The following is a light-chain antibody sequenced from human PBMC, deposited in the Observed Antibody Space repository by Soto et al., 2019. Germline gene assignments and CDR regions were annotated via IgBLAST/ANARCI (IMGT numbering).Light chain of an antibody. J-gene: IGKJ1*01. Sequence: IQMTQSPSSLSASIGDRVTITCRASQGIGVRLAWFQQKPGKAPQYLIQSASTLQSGVPSRFSSSASWTEFILSINSLLPEDVAIYYCRKFNSFPRTFGQGAKVDIK. CDR3: RKFNSFPRT. CDR2: SAS. V-gene: IGKV1-12*01. CDR1: QGIGVR.